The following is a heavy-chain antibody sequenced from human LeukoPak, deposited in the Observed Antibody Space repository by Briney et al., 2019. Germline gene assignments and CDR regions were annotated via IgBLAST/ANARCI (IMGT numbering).Heavy chain of an antibody. CDR3: ARDHESTYYDFWSGYSSQRSYYFDY. J-gene: IGHJ4*02. D-gene: IGHD3-3*01. CDR1: GYTFTSYY. Sequence: ASVKVSCKASGYTFTSYYMHWVRQAPGQGLEWMGIINPSGGSASYAQKFQGRVTMTRDTSTSTVYMELSSLRSEDTAVYYCARDHESTYYDFWSGYSSQRSYYFDYWGQGTLVTVSS. CDR2: INPSGGSA. V-gene: IGHV1-46*01.